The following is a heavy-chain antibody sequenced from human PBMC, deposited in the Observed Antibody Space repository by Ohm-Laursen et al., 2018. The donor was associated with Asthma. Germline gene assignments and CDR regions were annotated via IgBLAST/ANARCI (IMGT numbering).Heavy chain of an antibody. D-gene: IGHD2-15*01. V-gene: IGHV4-31*03. CDR1: GGSISSGGYY. Sequence: TLSLTCTVSGGSISSGGYYWSWIRQHPGKGLEWIGYIYYSGSTYYNPSLKSRVTISGDTSKNQFSLKLSSVTAADTAVYYCARAKRVVATTLTYFDFWGQGTLVTVSS. CDR3: ARAKRVVATTLTYFDF. J-gene: IGHJ4*02. CDR2: IYYSGST.